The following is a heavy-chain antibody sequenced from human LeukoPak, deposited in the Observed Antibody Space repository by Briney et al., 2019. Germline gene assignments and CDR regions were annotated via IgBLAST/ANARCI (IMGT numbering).Heavy chain of an antibody. Sequence: SETLSLTCAVSGYSISSGYYWGWIRQPPGKGLEWIGSIYHSGSTYYNPSLKSRVTISVDTSKNQFSLKLSSVTAADTAVYYCARQSSREQIYDFWSGYYTRWFDPWGQGTLVTVSS. CDR1: GYSISSGYY. V-gene: IGHV4-38-2*01. CDR3: ARQSSREQIYDFWSGYYTRWFDP. D-gene: IGHD3-3*01. CDR2: IYHSGST. J-gene: IGHJ5*02.